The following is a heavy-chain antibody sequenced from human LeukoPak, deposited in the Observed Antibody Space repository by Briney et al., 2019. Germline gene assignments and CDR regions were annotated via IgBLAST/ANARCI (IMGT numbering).Heavy chain of an antibody. CDR1: GFTFSDYY. CDR2: VSSSGSTM. D-gene: IGHD5-18*01. Sequence: GGSLRLSCAASGFTFSDYYMTWIRQGPGKGLEWVSYVSSSGSTMYYTDSVKGRFTISRDNAKNSLYLQMNSLRAEDTAVYYCARARTRGYSYGRPVAFDIWSQGTMVTVSS. V-gene: IGHV3-11*04. J-gene: IGHJ3*02. CDR3: ARARTRGYSYGRPVAFDI.